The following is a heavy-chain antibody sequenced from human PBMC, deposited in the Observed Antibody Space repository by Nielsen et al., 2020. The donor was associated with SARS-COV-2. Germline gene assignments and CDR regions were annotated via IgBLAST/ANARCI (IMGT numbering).Heavy chain of an antibody. J-gene: IGHJ6*02. CDR3: ARGGYSYGPNYYYGMDV. V-gene: IGHV1-3*01. Sequence: ASVKVSCKASGYTFTSYAMHWVRQAPGQRLEWMGWINAGNGNTKYSQKFQGRVTITRDTSASTAYMELSSLRSEDTAVYYCARGGYSYGPNYYYGMDVWGQGTTVTVSS. D-gene: IGHD5-18*01. CDR1: GYTFTSYA. CDR2: INAGNGNT.